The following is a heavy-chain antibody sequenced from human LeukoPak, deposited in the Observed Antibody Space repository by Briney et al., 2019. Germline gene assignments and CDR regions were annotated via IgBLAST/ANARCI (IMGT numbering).Heavy chain of an antibody. CDR3: ASGHIVVVTAAGKYFDY. D-gene: IGHD2-2*01. Sequence: SETLSLTCAVYGGSFSGYYWSWIRQPPGKGLEWIGEINHSGSTNYNPSLKSRVTISVDTSKNQFSLKLSSVTAADTAVYYCASGHIVVVTAAGKYFDYWGQGTLVTVSS. V-gene: IGHV4-34*01. CDR2: INHSGST. CDR1: GGSFSGYY. J-gene: IGHJ4*02.